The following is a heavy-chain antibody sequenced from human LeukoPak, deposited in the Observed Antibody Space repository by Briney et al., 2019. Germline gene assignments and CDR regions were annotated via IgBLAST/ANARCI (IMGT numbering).Heavy chain of an antibody. J-gene: IGHJ6*04. CDR2: IKQDGSEK. Sequence: GSLRLSCAASGFTFRNYLMSWVRQAPGKGLEWVANIKQDGSEKYYVDSVKGRFTISRDNAKNSLYLQMNGLRAEDTAVYYCAELGITMIGGVWGKGTTVTVSS. D-gene: IGHD3-10*02. CDR1: GFTFRNYL. CDR3: AELGITMIGGV. V-gene: IGHV3-7*01.